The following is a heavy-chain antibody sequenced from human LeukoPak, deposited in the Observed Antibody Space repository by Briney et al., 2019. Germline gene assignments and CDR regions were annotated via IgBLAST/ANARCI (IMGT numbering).Heavy chain of an antibody. D-gene: IGHD4-11*01. CDR2: SNNKANSYTT. V-gene: IGHV3-72*01. Sequence: GGSLRISCAASGFTFSPYAMTWVRQAPGKGLEWVGRSNNKANSYTTQYAASVQGRFTISRDESKNSLYMEMNSLKIEDTAVYYCSRVRHSNGVEYWGQGTLVTVSS. CDR1: GFTFSPYA. CDR3: SRVRHSNGVEY. J-gene: IGHJ4*02.